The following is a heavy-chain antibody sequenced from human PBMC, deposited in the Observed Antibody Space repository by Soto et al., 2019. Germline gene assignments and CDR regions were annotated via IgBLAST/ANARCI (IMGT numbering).Heavy chain of an antibody. V-gene: IGHV4-30-4*01. J-gene: IGHJ5*02. CDR1: GGSISSGDYY. Sequence: SETLSLTCTVSGGSISSGDYYWSWIRQPPGKGLEWIGYIYYSGSTFYNPSLKNRVTISLDTSKIQFSLKLSSVTAADTAVYYCVREGGDNWLDPWGQGTLVPVYS. CDR2: IYYSGST. CDR3: VREGGDNWLDP. D-gene: IGHD3-16*01.